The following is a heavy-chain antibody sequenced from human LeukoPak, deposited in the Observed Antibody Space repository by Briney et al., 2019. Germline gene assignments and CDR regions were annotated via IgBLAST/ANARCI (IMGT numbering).Heavy chain of an antibody. CDR1: GYTFTSYG. CDR3: ARGSHSSGP. D-gene: IGHD6-25*01. Sequence: GASVKVSCKASGYTFTSYGISWVRQAPGQGLEWMGWISAYNGNTNYAQKLQGRVTITRNTSISTAYMELSSLRSEDTAVYYCARGSHSSGPWGQGTLVTVSS. V-gene: IGHV1-18*01. J-gene: IGHJ5*02. CDR2: ISAYNGNT.